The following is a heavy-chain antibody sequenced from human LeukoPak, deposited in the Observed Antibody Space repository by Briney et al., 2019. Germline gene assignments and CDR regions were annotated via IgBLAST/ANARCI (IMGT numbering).Heavy chain of an antibody. CDR2: ISGSGDRI. V-gene: IGHV3-23*01. D-gene: IGHD4-23*01. Sequence: GGSLRLSCAASGFTFSSYAMSWVREATGEGLEWVSAISGSGDRIYYADSVKGWFTISRDNYKNTLYLQMNSLRAEDTAVYYCAKALSDGGSLDYWGQGTLVTVSS. CDR3: AKALSDGGSLDY. J-gene: IGHJ4*02. CDR1: GFTFSSYA.